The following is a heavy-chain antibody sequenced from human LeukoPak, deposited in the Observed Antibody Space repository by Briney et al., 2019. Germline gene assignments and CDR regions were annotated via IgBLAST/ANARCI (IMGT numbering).Heavy chain of an antibody. CDR1: GFTFSDYY. Sequence: GGSLRLSCAASGFTFSDYYMSWIRQAPGKGLEWVSAISGSGGSTYYADSVKGRFTISRDNSKNTLCLQMNSLRAEDTAVYYCAGTGSGSYWSFDMWGQGTMVTVSS. CDR2: ISGSGGST. CDR3: AGTGSGSYWSFDM. V-gene: IGHV3-23*01. J-gene: IGHJ3*02. D-gene: IGHD3-10*01.